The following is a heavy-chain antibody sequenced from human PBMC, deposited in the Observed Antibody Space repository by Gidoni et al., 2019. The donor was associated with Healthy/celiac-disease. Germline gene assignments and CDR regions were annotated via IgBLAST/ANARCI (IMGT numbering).Heavy chain of an antibody. CDR1: GFTFSSYW. V-gene: IGHV3-74*01. CDR2: INSDGSST. CDR3: ARAYGDYGDYYYYYGMDV. J-gene: IGHJ6*02. D-gene: IGHD4-17*01. Sequence: EVQLVESGGGVVKPGGSLRLSCAASGFTFSSYWRHWVRQAPGKGLVWVSRINSDGSSTSYADSVKGRFTISRDNAKNTLYLQMNSLRAEDTAVYYCARAYGDYGDYYYYYGMDVWGQGTTVTVSS.